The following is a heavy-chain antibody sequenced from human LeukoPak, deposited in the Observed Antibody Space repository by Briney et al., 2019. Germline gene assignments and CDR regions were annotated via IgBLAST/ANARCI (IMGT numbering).Heavy chain of an antibody. J-gene: IGHJ4*02. CDR2: IFYSGSA. V-gene: IGHV4-59*01. CDR1: GGSISSYY. Sequence: SETLSLTCTVSGGSISSYYWSWIRQPPGKGLEWIGYIFYSGSANYNPSLKSRVTISVDTSKNQFSLKLSSVTAADTAVYYCARTPNIYYYDSSGYYDYWGQGTLVTVSS. D-gene: IGHD3-22*01. CDR3: ARTPNIYYYDSSGYYDY.